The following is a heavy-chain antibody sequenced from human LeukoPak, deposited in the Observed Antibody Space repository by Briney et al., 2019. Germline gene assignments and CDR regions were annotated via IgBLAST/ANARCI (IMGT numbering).Heavy chain of an antibody. CDR1: GFTFSGYA. Sequence: PGGSLRLSCAASGFTFSGYAMSWVRQAPGKGLEWVSAISGSGGSTYYADSVKGRFTISRDNSKNTLYLQMNSLRAEDTAVYYCAKDSDSSGWYLGWFDPWGQGTLVTVSS. CDR2: ISGSGGST. D-gene: IGHD6-19*01. CDR3: AKDSDSSGWYLGWFDP. V-gene: IGHV3-23*01. J-gene: IGHJ5*02.